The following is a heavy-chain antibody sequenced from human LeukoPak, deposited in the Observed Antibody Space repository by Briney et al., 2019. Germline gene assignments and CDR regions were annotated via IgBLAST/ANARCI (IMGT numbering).Heavy chain of an antibody. CDR2: ISSSSSTI. CDR1: GFTFSSYS. Sequence: QPGGSLRLSCAASGFTFSSYSMSWVRQAPGKGLEWVSYISSSSSTIYYADSVKGRFTISRDNAKNSLYLQMNSLRDEDTAVYYCARSPLPVRGVFFDYWGQGTLVTVSS. J-gene: IGHJ4*02. CDR3: ARSPLPVRGVFFDY. D-gene: IGHD3-10*01. V-gene: IGHV3-48*02.